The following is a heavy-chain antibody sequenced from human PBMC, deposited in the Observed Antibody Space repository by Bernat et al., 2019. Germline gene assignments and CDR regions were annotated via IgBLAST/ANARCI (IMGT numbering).Heavy chain of an antibody. J-gene: IGHJ4*02. Sequence: QVQLVESGGGVVQPGRSLRLSCAASGFTFSSYGMHWARQAPGKGLEWVAVISYDGSNKYYADSVKGRFTISRDKSKNTLYLQMNSLRAEDTAVYYCAKEANAYCGGDCYSFDYWGQGTLVTVSS. CDR1: GFTFSSYG. D-gene: IGHD2-21*01. CDR2: ISYDGSNK. V-gene: IGHV3-30*18. CDR3: AKEANAYCGGDCYSFDY.